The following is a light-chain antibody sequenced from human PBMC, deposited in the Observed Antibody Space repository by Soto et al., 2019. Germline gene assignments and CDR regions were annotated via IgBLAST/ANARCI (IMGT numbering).Light chain of an antibody. Sequence: DIQMTQSPSTLSGSVGDRVTITCRASQTISSWLAWYQQKPGKAPKLLIYKASTLKSGVPSRFSGSGSGTDFTLTISSLQPEDFATYFCQQSYSRPRTFGQGTKVDI. J-gene: IGKJ1*01. CDR1: QTISSW. CDR2: KAS. V-gene: IGKV1-5*03. CDR3: QQSYSRPRT.